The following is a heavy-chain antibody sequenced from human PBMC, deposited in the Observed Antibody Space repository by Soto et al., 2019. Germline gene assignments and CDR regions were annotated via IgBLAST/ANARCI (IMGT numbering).Heavy chain of an antibody. Sequence: EVQLVQSGAEVRKPGESLKISCKGSGYSFSNYWIAWVRQMPGKGLEYMGIIYPSDSQTRYSPSFQGQVTISADKSISTAYLQWTSLKASDTAIYYCARHGLYGDYSSNYFDPWVQVTLVTVSS. J-gene: IGHJ5*02. CDR2: IYPSDSQT. V-gene: IGHV5-51*01. CDR1: GYSFSNYW. D-gene: IGHD4-17*01. CDR3: ARHGLYGDYSSNYFDP.